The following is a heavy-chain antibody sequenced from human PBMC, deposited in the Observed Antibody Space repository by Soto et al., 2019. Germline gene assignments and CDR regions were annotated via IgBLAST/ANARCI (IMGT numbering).Heavy chain of an antibody. D-gene: IGHD3-16*01. CDR2: ISDDGSST. CDR1: GFTFSSYW. CDR3: ARGTVRDHDFGDH. Sequence: EVQLVESGGRLVQPGGSLRLSCAASGFTFSSYWMHWVRQVPGKGLVWVSRISDDGSSTSYAESVRGRFIISRDNAKNTLYLQLNSVRAEDTAVYYCARGTVRDHDFGDHWGQGTLVAVSS. J-gene: IGHJ4*02. V-gene: IGHV3-74*01.